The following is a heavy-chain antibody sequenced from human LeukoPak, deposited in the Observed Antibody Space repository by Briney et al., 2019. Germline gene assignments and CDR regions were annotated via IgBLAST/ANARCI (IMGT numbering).Heavy chain of an antibody. Sequence: HGESLKISCKGSGYTFSSSWIGWVRQMPGKGLEWMGIIYPGDSDTRYSPSFEGQVIISADKSINTAYLQWSSLKATDTGMYFCARRYGRPFDYWGQGTLVTVSS. CDR1: GYTFSSSW. V-gene: IGHV5-51*01. CDR3: ARRYGRPFDY. D-gene: IGHD4-17*01. CDR2: IYPGDSDT. J-gene: IGHJ4*02.